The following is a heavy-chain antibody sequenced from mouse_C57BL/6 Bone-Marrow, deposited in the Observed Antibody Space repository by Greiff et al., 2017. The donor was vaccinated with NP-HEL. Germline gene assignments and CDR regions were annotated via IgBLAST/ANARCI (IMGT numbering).Heavy chain of an antibody. Sequence: VMLVDSGAELLKPGASVKMSCKASGYPFPTYPIEWMKQSHGKCLAWIGNFHPYNDDTKYNEKFKGKATLTVEKSSSTVYLDLSRLTSDDSAVYYCARRSNFDYAMDYWGQGTSVTVSS. V-gene: IGHV1-47*01. D-gene: IGHD1-1*01. CDR2: FHPYNDDT. J-gene: IGHJ4*01. CDR3: ARRSNFDYAMDY. CDR1: GYPFPTYP.